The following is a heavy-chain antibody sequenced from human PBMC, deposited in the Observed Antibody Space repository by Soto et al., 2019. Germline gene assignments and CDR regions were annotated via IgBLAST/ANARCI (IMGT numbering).Heavy chain of an antibody. CDR2: IFSNDEK. Sequence: KSGPTLVNPTETLTLTCTVSGFSLSNARMGVSWIRQPPGKALKWLAHIFSNDEKSYSTSLKSRLTISKDTSKSQVVLTMTNMDPGDTATYYCARTRSGWYTIEGADYWGQGTLVTV. V-gene: IGHV2-26*01. CDR3: ARTRSGWYTIEGADY. D-gene: IGHD6-19*01. CDR1: GFSLSNARMG. J-gene: IGHJ4*02.